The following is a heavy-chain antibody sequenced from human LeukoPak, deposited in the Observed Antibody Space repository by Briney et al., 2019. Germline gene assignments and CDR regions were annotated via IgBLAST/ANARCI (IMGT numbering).Heavy chain of an antibody. J-gene: IGHJ4*02. CDR3: ARREYYDILTGSPRYYFDY. Sequence: SETLSLTCAVYGGSFSGYYWSWIRQPPGKGLEWIGEINHSGSTNYNPSLKSRVTISVDTSKNQFSLKLSSVTAADTAVYYCARREYYDILTGSPRYYFDYWGQGTLVTVSS. V-gene: IGHV4-34*01. CDR2: INHSGST. D-gene: IGHD3-9*01. CDR1: GGSFSGYY.